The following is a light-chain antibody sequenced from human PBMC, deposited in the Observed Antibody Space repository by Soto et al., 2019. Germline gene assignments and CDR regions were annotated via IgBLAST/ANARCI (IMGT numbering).Light chain of an antibody. V-gene: IGKV3-20*01. CDR3: QQYGSSPYP. CDR2: GAS. CDR1: QSVSSRF. J-gene: IGKJ2*01. Sequence: VLTQSPGTLSLSPGERATLSCRASQSVSSRFVSWYQQKPGQAPRLLLYGASSRATGIPDRFSGTGSGTDFTLTISRLEPEDFAVYYCQQYGSSPYPLGLGTNLDIK.